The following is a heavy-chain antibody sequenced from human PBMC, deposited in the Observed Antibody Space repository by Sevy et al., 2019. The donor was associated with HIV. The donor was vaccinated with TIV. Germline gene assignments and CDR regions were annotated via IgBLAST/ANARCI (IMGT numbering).Heavy chain of an antibody. CDR2: ISVGTGHT. CDR1: GYSFIYYA. V-gene: IGHV1-3*01. CDR3: ARDGTTVGTPGNWFDP. D-gene: IGHD1-7*01. J-gene: IGHJ5*02. Sequence: TSVKVSCKASGYSFIYYAIHWVRQAPGQRPEWMGWISVGTGHTKYSQKFQGRVTMTRDTSASTAYMELTSLRSEDTAVYFCARDGTTVGTPGNWFDPWGQGTLVTVSS.